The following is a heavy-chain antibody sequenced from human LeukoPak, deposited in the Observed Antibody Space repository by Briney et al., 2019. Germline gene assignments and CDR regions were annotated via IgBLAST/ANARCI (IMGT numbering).Heavy chain of an antibody. D-gene: IGHD2-21*01. CDR2: IYYSGST. CDR3: ARELEGLGYYYYGMDV. Sequence: SQTLSLTCTVSGGSISSGGYYWSWIRQHPGKGLEWIGYIYYSGSTHYNPSLKSRVTISVDTSKNQFSLKLSSVTAADTAVYYCARELEGLGYYYYGMDVWGQGTTVTVSS. J-gene: IGHJ6*02. V-gene: IGHV4-31*03. CDR1: GGSISSGGYY.